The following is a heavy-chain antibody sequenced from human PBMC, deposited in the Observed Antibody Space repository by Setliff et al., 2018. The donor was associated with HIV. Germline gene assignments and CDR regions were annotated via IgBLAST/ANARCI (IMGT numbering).Heavy chain of an antibody. D-gene: IGHD3-3*01. CDR1: GFTFSSYA. V-gene: IGHV1-2*02. Sequence: PGGSLRLSCAASGFTFSSYAMHWVRQAPGQGLEWMGWINPNSGGTNYAQKFLGRVTLTRDTSTNTTYMELNRLTSDDTAVYYCARGGGDSGSYNFWSAYSHYHYLDVWGKGTTVTVSS. CDR3: ARGGGDSGSYNFWSAYSHYHYLDV. J-gene: IGHJ6*03. CDR2: INPNSGGT.